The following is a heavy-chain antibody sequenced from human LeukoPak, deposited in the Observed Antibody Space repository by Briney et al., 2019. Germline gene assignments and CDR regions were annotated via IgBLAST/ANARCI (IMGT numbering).Heavy chain of an antibody. D-gene: IGHD6-19*01. CDR1: AFTFGDYA. Sequence: PGGSLRLSCTASAFTFGDYAMSWVRQAPGKGLEWVGLIRSKAYGGTTENAASVKGRFTISRDDSKSIAYLQMNSLKTEDTAVYYCTRVSPQWLVLDYWGQGTLVTVSS. V-gene: IGHV3-49*04. CDR2: IRSKAYGGTT. J-gene: IGHJ4*02. CDR3: TRVSPQWLVLDY.